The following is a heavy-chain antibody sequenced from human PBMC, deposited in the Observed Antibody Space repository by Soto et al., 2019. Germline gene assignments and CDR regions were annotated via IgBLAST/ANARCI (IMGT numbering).Heavy chain of an antibody. V-gene: IGHV1-69*13. CDR2: IIPIFGTA. Sequence: ASVKVSCKASGGTFSSYAISWVRQAPGQGLEWMGGIIPIFGTANYAQKFQGRVTITADESTSTACMELSSLRSEDTAVYYCARGRYCSGGSCRNFDYWGQGTLVTVSS. CDR3: ARGRYCSGGSCRNFDY. J-gene: IGHJ4*02. CDR1: GGTFSSYA. D-gene: IGHD2-15*01.